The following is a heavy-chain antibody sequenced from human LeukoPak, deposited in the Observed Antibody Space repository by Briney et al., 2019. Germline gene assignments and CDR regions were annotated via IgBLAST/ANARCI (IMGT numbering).Heavy chain of an antibody. CDR3: ATVSPGPSFDWLLSMFDD. CDR2: IYTRGST. Sequence: SETLSLTCTVSGGSISSGSYYWSWIRQPAGKGLEWIGRIYTRGSTNYNPSLRSRVTISVDTSKNHFSLKLTSVTAADTAVYYCATVSPGPSFDWLLSMFDDWGQGTLVTVSS. CDR1: GGSISSGSYY. J-gene: IGHJ4*02. V-gene: IGHV4-61*02. D-gene: IGHD3-9*01.